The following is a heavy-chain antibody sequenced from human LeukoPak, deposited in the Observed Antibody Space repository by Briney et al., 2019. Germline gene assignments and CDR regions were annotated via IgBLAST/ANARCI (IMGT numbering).Heavy chain of an antibody. D-gene: IGHD3-3*01. CDR2: ISGSGGST. V-gene: IGHV3-23*01. Sequence: GGSLRLSCAASGFTFSSYAMSWVRQAPGKGLEWVSAISGSGGSTYYADSVKGRFTISRDNSKNTLYLQMNSLRAEDTAVYYCRGDFWSGYSTSPDYWGQGTLVTVSS. J-gene: IGHJ4*02. CDR3: RGDFWSGYSTSPDY. CDR1: GFTFSSYA.